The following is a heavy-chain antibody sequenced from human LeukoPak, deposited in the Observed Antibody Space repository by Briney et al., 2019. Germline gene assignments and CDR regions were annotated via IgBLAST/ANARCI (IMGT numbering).Heavy chain of an antibody. CDR3: ARDERLLSFLK. Sequence: GGSLRLSCAASGFTFSSYAMSWVRQAPGKGLEWVSGISGSGGSTVYADSVKGRFTISRDNSKNTLYLQMNSLRAEDTAIYYCARDERLLSFLKWGQGTLVTVSS. D-gene: IGHD3-3*01. J-gene: IGHJ4*02. CDR2: ISGSGGST. CDR1: GFTFSSYA. V-gene: IGHV3-23*01.